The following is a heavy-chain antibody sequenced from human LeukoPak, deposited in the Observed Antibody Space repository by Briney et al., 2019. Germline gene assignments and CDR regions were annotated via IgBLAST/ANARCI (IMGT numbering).Heavy chain of an antibody. J-gene: IGHJ4*02. D-gene: IGHD4-17*01. CDR1: GGSISSYY. CDR3: ARRATVTTGFFRHYYIDY. Sequence: AEPLSLTCTVSGGSISSYYWSWIRQAPGKGLEWIGYIYYSGSTNYNPSLKSRVTISVDTSKNQFSLELSSVTAADTAAYYCARRATVTTGFFRHYYIDYRGKGTLVTVSS. CDR2: IYYSGST. V-gene: IGHV4-59*08.